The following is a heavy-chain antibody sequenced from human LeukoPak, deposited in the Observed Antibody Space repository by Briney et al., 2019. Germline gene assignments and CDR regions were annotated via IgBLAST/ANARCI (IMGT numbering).Heavy chain of an antibody. CDR3: ARDPEPINYGGNIDYYYGMDV. J-gene: IGHJ6*02. CDR1: GGSVSSGSYY. V-gene: IGHV4-61*01. D-gene: IGHD4-23*01. CDR2: IYYSGST. Sequence: SETLSLTCTVSGGSVSSGSYYWSWIRQPPGKGLEWTGYIYYSGSTNYNPSLKSRVTISVDTSKNQFSLKLSSVTAADTAVYYCARDPEPINYGGNIDYYYGMDVWGQGTTVTVSS.